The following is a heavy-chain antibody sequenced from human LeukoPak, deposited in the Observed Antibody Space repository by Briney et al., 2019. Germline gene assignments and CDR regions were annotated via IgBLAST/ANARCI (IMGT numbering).Heavy chain of an antibody. J-gene: IGHJ6*03. CDR1: GYTFTSYY. V-gene: IGHV1-46*01. CDR2: INPSGGST. CDR3: ARAGGSGSYRNYYYYYYMDV. D-gene: IGHD3-10*01. Sequence: ASVKVSCKASGYTFTSYYMHWVRQAPGQGLEWMGIINPSGGSTSYAQKFQGRVTMTRNTSISTAYMELSSLRSEDTAVYYCARAGGSGSYRNYYYYYYMDVWGKGTTVTISS.